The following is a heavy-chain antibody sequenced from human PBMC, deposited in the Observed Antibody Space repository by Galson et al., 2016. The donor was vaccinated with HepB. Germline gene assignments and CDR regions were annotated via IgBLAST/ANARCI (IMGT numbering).Heavy chain of an antibody. CDR2: ISAASNT. D-gene: IGHD3-10*01. CDR1: GFSFSSYA. CDR3: VKYLGYGSGRPVYFHS. Sequence: SLRLSCAASGFSFSSYAMSWVRQAPGKGLEWVSVISAASNTYYTDSVKGRFTISRDNSKTTLYLETNSLRVEDTAVYFCVKYLGYGSGRPVYFHSWGQGTLVTVSP. V-gene: IGHV3-23*01. J-gene: IGHJ4*02.